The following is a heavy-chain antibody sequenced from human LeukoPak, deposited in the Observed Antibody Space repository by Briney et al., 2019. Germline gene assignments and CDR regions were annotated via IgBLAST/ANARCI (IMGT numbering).Heavy chain of an antibody. CDR3: ARDQVECTGGTCQSRVGFDF. CDR1: GDSISNGVKY. Sequence: SETLSLTCTVSGDSISNGVKYWSWIRQHPGRGLERIGYIYHSGRSYYNPSLKSRITMSVDTSKNQFSLNLSSVAAADTAVYYCARDQVECTGGTCQSRVGFDFWGQGTLVTVSS. J-gene: IGHJ4*02. CDR2: IYHSGRS. D-gene: IGHD2-8*02. V-gene: IGHV4-31*03.